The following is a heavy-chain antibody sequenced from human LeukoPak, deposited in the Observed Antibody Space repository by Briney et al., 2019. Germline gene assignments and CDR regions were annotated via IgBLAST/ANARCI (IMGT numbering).Heavy chain of an antibody. D-gene: IGHD2-15*01. V-gene: IGHV1-18*01. CDR1: GYTFTSYG. Sequence: ASVKVSCKASGYTFTSYGISWVRQAPGQGLEWMGWISAYNGNTNYAQKLQGRVTMTRDTSISTAYMELSRLRSDDTAVYYWAREGGYGSGGSCYDFDYWGQGTLVTVSS. J-gene: IGHJ4*02. CDR3: AREGGYGSGGSCYDFDY. CDR2: ISAYNGNT.